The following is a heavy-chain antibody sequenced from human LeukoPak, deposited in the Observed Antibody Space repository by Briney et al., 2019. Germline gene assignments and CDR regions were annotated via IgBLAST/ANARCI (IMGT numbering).Heavy chain of an antibody. CDR2: ISSGNRNI. V-gene: IGHV3-48*01. Sequence: GGSLRLSCAASGFTFSSYTMNWLRQAPGKGLEWVSYISSGNRNIYYADSVKGRFTISRDNAKNSLYLQMDSLRAEDTAVYYCARDPPARGTRYFDYWGEGTLVTVPS. CDR3: ARDPPARGTRYFDY. CDR1: GFTFSSYT. D-gene: IGHD2-2*01. J-gene: IGHJ4*02.